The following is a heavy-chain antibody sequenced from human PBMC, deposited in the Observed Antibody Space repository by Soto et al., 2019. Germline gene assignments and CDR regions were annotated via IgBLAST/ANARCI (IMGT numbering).Heavy chain of an antibody. J-gene: IGHJ5*02. CDR3: PRKFSSSSWFDP. D-gene: IGHD6-6*01. Sequence: QVQLVQSGDEVKNPGASVKVSCKTSGYTFFSYGISWVRQAPGQGLEWMGWISGYNGNTNYALKFQARGSMTADTSKRTAYMGLRSLRSDDTAFYYCPRKFSSSSWFDPWGQGTLVTVSS. CDR2: ISGYNGNT. V-gene: IGHV1-18*01. CDR1: GYTFFSYG.